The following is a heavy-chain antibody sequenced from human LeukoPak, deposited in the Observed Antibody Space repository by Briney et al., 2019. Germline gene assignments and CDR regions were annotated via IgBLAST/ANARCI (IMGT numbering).Heavy chain of an antibody. CDR1: GFTFSDYY. J-gene: IGHJ5*02. Sequence: GGSLRLSCVASGFTFSDYYMSWIRQAPGKGLEWLSYINIAGSNTHYADPVMGRFTVSRDNAKKSLYLQMNNLRAEDTAVYYCATDGAGFDTWGQGVLVTVSS. V-gene: IGHV3-11*01. CDR3: ATDGAGFDT. CDR2: INIAGSNT.